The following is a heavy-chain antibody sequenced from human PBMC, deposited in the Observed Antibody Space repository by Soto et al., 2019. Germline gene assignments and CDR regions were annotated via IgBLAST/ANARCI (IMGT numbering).Heavy chain of an antibody. V-gene: IGHV6-1*01. CDR2: TYYRSVWNT. D-gene: IGHD2-8*01. CDR1: GGSVSDDSAA. J-gene: IGHJ3*02. Sequence: SQTLSLTCVISGGSVSDDSAAWTWIRQSPSRGLEWLGRTYYRSVWNTDYALSVKSRITINVDAARNQFSLRLSSVTPEDTAVYYCAKHRGGYCSNGVCLDAFDIWGQGTVVTVSS. CDR3: AKHRGGYCSNGVCLDAFDI.